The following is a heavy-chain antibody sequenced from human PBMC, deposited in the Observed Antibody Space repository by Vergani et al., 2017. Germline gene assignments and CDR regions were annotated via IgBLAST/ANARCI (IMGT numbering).Heavy chain of an antibody. V-gene: IGHV5-51*01. CDR3: ARSPMTTVTTIAWYFDL. CDR1: GYSFTSYW. J-gene: IGHJ2*01. Sequence: EVQLVQSGAEVKKPGESLKISCKGSGYSFTSYWIGWVRQMPGKGLEWMGIIYPGDSDTRYSPSFQGQVTISADKSISTAYLQWSSLKASDTAMYYCARSPMTTVTTIAWYFDLWGRGTLVTVSS. D-gene: IGHD4-17*01. CDR2: IYPGDSDT.